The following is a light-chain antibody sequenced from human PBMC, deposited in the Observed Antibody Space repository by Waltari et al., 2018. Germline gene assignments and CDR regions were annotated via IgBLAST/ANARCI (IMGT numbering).Light chain of an antibody. J-gene: IGKJ2*01. Sequence: TQSPATLSVSLGDSVTPTCGASQSISINLAWYQQKPGQTPRLIIHRASKRATGVPARFAGSGSRTEFTLIISSLQSEDIAVYYCHQYNNRPPYTFGQGTKLEIK. CDR1: QSISIN. CDR3: HQYNNRPPYT. V-gene: IGKV3-15*01. CDR2: RAS.